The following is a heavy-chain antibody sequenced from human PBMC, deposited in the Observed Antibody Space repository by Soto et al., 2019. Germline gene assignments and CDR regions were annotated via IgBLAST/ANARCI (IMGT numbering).Heavy chain of an antibody. CDR3: AKGGVPAGMPGYYYMDV. D-gene: IGHD2-2*01. CDR1: GFTFSSFG. J-gene: IGHJ6*03. CDR2: ISYDGSNR. Sequence: QVQLVESGGGVVQPGRSVRLSCAAYGFTFSSFGMHWVRQAPGKGLEWVAIISYDGSNRYYGDSVKGRITISRDNSKNTVYLEMNSLRVEDTAVYYCAKGGVPAGMPGYYYMDVWGKGIAVNISS. V-gene: IGHV3-30*18.